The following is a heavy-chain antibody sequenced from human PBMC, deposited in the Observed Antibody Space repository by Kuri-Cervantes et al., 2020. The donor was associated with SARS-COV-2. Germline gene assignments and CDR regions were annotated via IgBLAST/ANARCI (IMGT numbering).Heavy chain of an antibody. D-gene: IGHD2-15*01. CDR3: ARDSIRPGGKYCGGGSCSYYGMDV. CDR2: IWYDGSNK. J-gene: IGHJ6*02. CDR1: GFTFSSYG. Sequence: GGSLRLSCAASGFTFSSYGMHWVRQAPGKGLEWVAVIWYDGSNKYYADSVKGRFTISRDNSKNTLYLQMNSLRAEDTAVYYCARDSIRPGGKYCGGGSCSYYGMDVWGQGTTVTVSS. V-gene: IGHV3-33*01.